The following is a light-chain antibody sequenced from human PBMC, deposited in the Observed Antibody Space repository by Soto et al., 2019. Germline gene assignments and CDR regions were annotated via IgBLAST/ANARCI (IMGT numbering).Light chain of an antibody. CDR3: QQYGSSPSWT. V-gene: IGKV3-20*01. CDR1: QRVSS. J-gene: IGKJ1*01. CDR2: GAP. Sequence: EIVLTQSPGTLSLSPGERATLSCRATQRVSSLAWYQQKPGQAPRLLIYGAPIRATGIADRFRGSGAVTDFTLTVSKLEPENFAVYYCQQYGSSPSWTSGQGTKVETK.